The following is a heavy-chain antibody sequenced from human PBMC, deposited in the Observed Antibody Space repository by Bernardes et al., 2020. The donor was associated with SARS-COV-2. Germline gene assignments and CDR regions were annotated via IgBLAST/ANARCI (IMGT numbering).Heavy chain of an antibody. CDR2: IYYSGST. D-gene: IGHD5-18*01. Sequence: SATLSLTCTVSGGSVSSGSYYWVWIRQPPGKGLEWIGSIYYSGSTHYNPSLKSRVTISVDTSKNQFSLRLRSVTAADTAVYYCARQVDTSLDWYFDVWGRGTLVTVSS. CDR1: GGSVSSGSYY. CDR3: ARQVDTSLDWYFDV. J-gene: IGHJ2*01. V-gene: IGHV4-39*01.